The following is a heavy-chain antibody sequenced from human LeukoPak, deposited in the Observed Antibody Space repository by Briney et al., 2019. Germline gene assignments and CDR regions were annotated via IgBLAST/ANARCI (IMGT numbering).Heavy chain of an antibody. CDR3: AKLGGHYDILTGYYETIWYFDL. J-gene: IGHJ2*01. Sequence: SEALSLTCAVYGGSFSGYYWSWIRQPPGKGLEWIGEINHIGSTNYNPSPKSRVTISVETSKNQLSLKLSSVTAADTSVYYCAKLGGHYDILTGYYETIWYFDLWGRGTLVTVSS. D-gene: IGHD3-9*01. CDR1: GGSFSGYY. V-gene: IGHV4-34*01. CDR2: INHIGST.